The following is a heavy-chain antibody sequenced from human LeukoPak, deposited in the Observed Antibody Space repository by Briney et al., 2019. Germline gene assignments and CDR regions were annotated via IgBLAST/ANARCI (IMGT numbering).Heavy chain of an antibody. V-gene: IGHV1-2*02. CDR2: INPNSGGT. Sequence: ASVKVSCKASGYTSTGYYMHWVRQAPGQGLEWMGWINPNSGGTNYAQKFQGRVTMTRDTSISTAYMELSRLRSDDTAVYYCARSQWLVRGNNWFDPWGQGTLVTVSS. J-gene: IGHJ5*02. D-gene: IGHD6-19*01. CDR3: ARSQWLVRGNNWFDP. CDR1: GYTSTGYY.